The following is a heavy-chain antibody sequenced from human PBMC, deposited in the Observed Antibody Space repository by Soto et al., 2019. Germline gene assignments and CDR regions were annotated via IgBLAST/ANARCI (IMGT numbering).Heavy chain of an antibody. CDR1: GYDINSDEYS. V-gene: IGHV4-39*01. Sequence: SETLCLTCCVSGYDINSDEYSWGCIRQRPGQGLEWVGRTYYRGDTYGSPPIQTRVSISLDKSKSPFSLRLNSVTAADSAVYFCARLEGLATISYYFDFWGQGAQVTVSS. J-gene: IGHJ4*02. CDR3: ARLEGLATISYYFDF. D-gene: IGHD3-9*01. CDR2: TYYRGDT.